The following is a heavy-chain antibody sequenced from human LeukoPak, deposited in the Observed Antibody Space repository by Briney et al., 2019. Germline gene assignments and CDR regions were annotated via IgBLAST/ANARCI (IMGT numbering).Heavy chain of an antibody. CDR1: GGSFSGYY. CDR2: INHSGST. CDR3: ARGRGPDY. J-gene: IGHJ4*02. Sequence: KASETLSLTCAVYGGSFSGYYWSWIRQPPGKGLEWIGEINHSGSTNYNPSLKSRVTISVDTSKNQFSLKLSSVTAADTAVYYCARGRGPDYWGQGTLVTVSS. V-gene: IGHV4-34*01.